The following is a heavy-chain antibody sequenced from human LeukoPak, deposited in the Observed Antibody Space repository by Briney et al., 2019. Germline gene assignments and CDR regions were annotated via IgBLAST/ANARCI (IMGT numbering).Heavy chain of an antibody. J-gene: IGHJ4*02. D-gene: IGHD2-8*02. CDR1: GGSVSSGSYY. CDR3: ARAFGATGGFDY. Sequence: PSETLSLTCTVSGGSVSSGSYYWSWIRQPPGKGLEWIGYICYSGSTNYNPSLKSRVTISVDTSKNQFSLKLSSVTAADTAVYYCARAFGATGGFDYWGQGTLVTVSS. V-gene: IGHV4-61*01. CDR2: ICYSGST.